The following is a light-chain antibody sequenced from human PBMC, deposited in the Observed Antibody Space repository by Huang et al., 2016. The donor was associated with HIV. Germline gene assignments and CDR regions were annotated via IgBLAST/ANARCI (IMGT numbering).Light chain of an antibody. CDR1: HSVSSY. CDR2: DAS. Sequence: EIVLTQSPATLSLSPGVRATHSCRARHSVSSYLAWYKQKPGQAPRLLVYDASNRATGIPARFSGSGSGTDFTLTISSLEPEDFAVYYCQQRSNWSPLTFGGGTKVEVK. V-gene: IGKV3-11*01. CDR3: QQRSNWSPLT. J-gene: IGKJ4*02.